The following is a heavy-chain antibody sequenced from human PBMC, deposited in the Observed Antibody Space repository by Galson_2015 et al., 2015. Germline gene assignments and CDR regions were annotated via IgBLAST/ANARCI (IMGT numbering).Heavy chain of an antibody. CDR1: GYTFTTYG. Sequence: SVKVSYKASGYTFTTYGFCWVRQAPGQGLEWMGCISAYNGNTDYAQKLQDRVTMTTDTSTSTAYMELRSLRSDDTAVYYCARGFGDFWSGYYLHYYYMDVWGKGTAVTVSS. CDR3: ARGFGDFWSGYYLHYYYMDV. J-gene: IGHJ6*03. V-gene: IGHV1-18*01. D-gene: IGHD3-3*01. CDR2: ISAYNGNT.